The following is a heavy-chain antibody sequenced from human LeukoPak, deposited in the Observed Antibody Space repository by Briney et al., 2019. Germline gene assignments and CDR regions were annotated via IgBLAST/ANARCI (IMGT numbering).Heavy chain of an antibody. CDR1: GDSVSSNSAA. Sequence: SQTLSLTCAISGDSVSSNSAAWNWIRQSPSRGLEWLGRTYYRSKWYNDYAVSVKSRITTNPNTSKNQFPLQLNSVTPDDTAVYYCARGTPSSGWYTFDYWGQGTLVTVSS. CDR3: ARGTPSSGWYTFDY. D-gene: IGHD6-19*01. V-gene: IGHV6-1*01. CDR2: TYYRSKWYN. J-gene: IGHJ4*02.